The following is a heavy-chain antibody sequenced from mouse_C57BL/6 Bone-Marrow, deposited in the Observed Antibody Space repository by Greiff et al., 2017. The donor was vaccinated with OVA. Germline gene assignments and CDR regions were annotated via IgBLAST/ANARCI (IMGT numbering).Heavy chain of an antibody. CDR1: GYAFSSSW. J-gene: IGHJ4*01. V-gene: IGHV1-82*01. CDR2: IYPGDGDT. CDR3: ATSSYEDYAMDY. Sequence: VKLMESGPELVKPGASVKISCKASGYAFSSSWMNWVKQRPGKGLEWIGRIYPGDGDTNYNGKFKGKATLTADKSSSTAYMQLSSLTSEDSAVYFCATSSYEDYAMDYWGQGTSVTVSS. D-gene: IGHD1-1*01.